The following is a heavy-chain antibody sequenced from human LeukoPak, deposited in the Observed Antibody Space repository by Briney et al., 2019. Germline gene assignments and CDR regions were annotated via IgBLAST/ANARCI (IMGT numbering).Heavy chain of an antibody. Sequence: PGGSLRLSCTASGFTFSRYGMHRVRQAPGKGLEWVAVISYDGSNKYYADSVKGRFTISRDNSKNTLYLQMNSLRAEDTAVYYCARQTYYDFWSGYSPYYYYYDMDVWSEGSRSPSPQ. CDR2: ISYDGSNK. J-gene: IGHJ6*04. D-gene: IGHD3-3*01. CDR1: GFTFSRYG. V-gene: IGHV3-30*03. CDR3: ARQTYYDFWSGYSPYYYYYDMDV.